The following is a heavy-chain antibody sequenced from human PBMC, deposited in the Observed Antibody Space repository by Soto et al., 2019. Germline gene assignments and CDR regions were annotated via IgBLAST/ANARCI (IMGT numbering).Heavy chain of an antibody. CDR3: ARDMYSSYSGAYYYYYGMDV. CDR1: GFTFSSYS. CDR2: ISSSSSYI. D-gene: IGHD6-6*01. J-gene: IGHJ6*02. Sequence: EVQLVESGGGLVKPGGSLRLSCAASGFTFSSYSMNWVRQAPGKGLEWVSSISSSSSYIYYADSVKGRFTISRDNAKNSLYLQMNSLRAEDTAVYHCARDMYSSYSGAYYYYYGMDVWGQGTTVTVSS. V-gene: IGHV3-21*01.